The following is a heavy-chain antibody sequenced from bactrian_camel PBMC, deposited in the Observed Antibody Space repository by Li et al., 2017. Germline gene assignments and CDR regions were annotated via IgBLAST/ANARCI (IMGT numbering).Heavy chain of an antibody. J-gene: IGHJ4*01. Sequence: DVQLVESGGGTVQPGGSLRLSCVVSGFTFSMYAMNWVRQVSGKGLSWVSTIDNGVSTYTDSVKGRFTISRDNAKNMFYLHMNSLVPEDTAVYYCARGSRWYSLWGQGTQVTVS. CDR1: GFTFSMYA. CDR2: IDNGVST. V-gene: IGHV3S40*01. CDR3: ARGSRWYSL. D-gene: IGHD6*01.